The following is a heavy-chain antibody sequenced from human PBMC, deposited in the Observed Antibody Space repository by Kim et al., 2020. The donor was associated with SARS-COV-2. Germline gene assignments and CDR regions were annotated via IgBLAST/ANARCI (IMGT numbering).Heavy chain of an antibody. CDR1: GFTFGIYA. V-gene: IGHV3-23*01. D-gene: IGHD1-26*01. CDR3: SKDLYGGIVGAAHNWFDP. J-gene: IGHJ5*02. Sequence: GGSLRLSCATSGFTFGIYAMGWVRQAPGKGLEWVSAISDSGHSTHYADSVKGRFTISRDNSKSTLYLQMDRLSAEDTAVYYCSKDLYGGIVGAAHNWFDPWGQGTLVTVSS. CDR2: ISDSGHST.